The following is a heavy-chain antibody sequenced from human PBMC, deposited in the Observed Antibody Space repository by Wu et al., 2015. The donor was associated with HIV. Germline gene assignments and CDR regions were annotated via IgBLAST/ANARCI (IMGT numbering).Heavy chain of an antibody. CDR2: IIPIFGTA. V-gene: IGHV1-69*05. Sequence: QVQLVQSGAEVKKPGSSVKVSCKASGGTFSSYAISWVRQAPGQGLEWMGGIIPIFGTANYAQKFQGRVTITTDESTSTAYMELSSLRSEDTAVYYCARDADGIGGTPRVGRYFDLVGPWPPWS. CDR1: GGTFSSYA. D-gene: IGHD1-26*01. CDR3: ARDADGIGGTPRVGRYFDL. J-gene: IGHJ2*01.